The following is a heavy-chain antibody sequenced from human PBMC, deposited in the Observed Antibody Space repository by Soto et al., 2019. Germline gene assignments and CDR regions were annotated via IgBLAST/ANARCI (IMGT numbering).Heavy chain of an antibody. J-gene: IGHJ5*02. CDR1: SGSINSGGFY. D-gene: IGHD3-3*01. V-gene: IGHV4-61*08. CDR3: ARVSTHYDFWSGYLVS. Sequence: SETLSLTCTVSSGSINSGGFYWSWIRQPPGKGLEWIGYIYYSGSTNYNHSLKSRVTISVDTSKNQFYLKLSSVTAAETAVYYCARVSTHYDFWSGYLVSWGQGTLVTVSS. CDR2: IYYSGST.